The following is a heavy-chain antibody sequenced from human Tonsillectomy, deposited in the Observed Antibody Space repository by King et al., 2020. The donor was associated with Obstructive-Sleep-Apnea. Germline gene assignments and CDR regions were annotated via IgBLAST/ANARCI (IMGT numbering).Heavy chain of an antibody. CDR1: GYRFTNYW. D-gene: IGHD1-1*01. V-gene: IGHV5-51*01. J-gene: IGHJ4*02. Sequence: QLVQSGAEVKKPGESLKIYCKGSGYRFTNYWIGWVRQMPGKGLELMGIIYPADSDTRHSPSLQGQVTIPAAKSISTAYLQWSSLKASDTAMYYCASTVNWNTFDYWGQGTLVTVSS. CDR3: ASTVNWNTFDY. CDR2: IYPADSDT.